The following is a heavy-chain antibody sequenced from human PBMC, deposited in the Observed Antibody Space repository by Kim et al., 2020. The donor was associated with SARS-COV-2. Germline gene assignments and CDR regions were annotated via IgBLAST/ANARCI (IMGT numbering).Heavy chain of an antibody. Sequence: GGSLRLSCAASGFTFSSYGMHWVRQAPGKGLEWVAVISYDGSNKYYADSVKGRFTISRDNSKNTLYLQMNSLRAEDTAVYYCAKGLDTAFDYWGQGTLVTVSS. V-gene: IGHV3-30*18. J-gene: IGHJ4*02. CDR3: AKGLDTAFDY. D-gene: IGHD5-18*01. CDR1: GFTFSSYG. CDR2: ISYDGSNK.